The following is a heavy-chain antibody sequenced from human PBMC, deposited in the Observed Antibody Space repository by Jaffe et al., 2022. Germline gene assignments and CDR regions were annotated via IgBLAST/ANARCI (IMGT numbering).Heavy chain of an antibody. J-gene: IGHJ6*03. CDR3: ARDGERFGELLETAGYYYMDV. CDR2: INTNTGNP. V-gene: IGHV7-4-1*02. Sequence: QVQLVQSGSELKKPGASVKVSCKASGYTFTSYAMNWVRQAPGQGLEWMGWINTNTGNPTYAQGFTGRFVFSLDTSVSTAYLQISSLKAEDTAVYYCARDGERFGELLETAGYYYMDVWGKGTTVTVSS. D-gene: IGHD3-10*01. CDR1: GYTFTSYA.